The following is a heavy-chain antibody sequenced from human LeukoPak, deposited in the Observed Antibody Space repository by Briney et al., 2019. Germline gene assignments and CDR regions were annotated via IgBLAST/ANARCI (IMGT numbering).Heavy chain of an antibody. CDR1: GFTFSSYW. CDR3: ARDMIILQS. Sequence: QVGGSVRLSCAASGFTFSSYWMTWVRQAPGRGLEWVANIKHDGSEKYYVDSVKGRFTISRDNAKKSLYLQMNSLRAEDTAVYFCARDMIILQSWGQGTLVTVSS. D-gene: IGHD3-16*01. V-gene: IGHV3-7*04. J-gene: IGHJ5*02. CDR2: IKHDGSEK.